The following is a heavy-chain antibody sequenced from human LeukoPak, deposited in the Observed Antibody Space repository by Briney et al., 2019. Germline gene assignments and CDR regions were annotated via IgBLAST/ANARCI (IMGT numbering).Heavy chain of an antibody. CDR2: IYYSGST. V-gene: IGHV4-39*07. D-gene: IGHD3-10*01. CDR3: ARSRLYYGSGSFPSAFDI. J-gene: IGHJ3*02. CDR1: GGSISSSSYY. Sequence: SQTLSLTCTVSGGSISSSSYYWGWIRQPPGKGLEWIGSIYYSGSTYYNPSLKSRVTISVDTSKNQFSLKLSSVTAADTAVYYCARSRLYYGSGSFPSAFDIWGQGTMVTVSS.